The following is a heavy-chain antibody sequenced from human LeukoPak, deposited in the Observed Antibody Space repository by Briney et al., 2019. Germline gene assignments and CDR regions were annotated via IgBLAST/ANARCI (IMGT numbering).Heavy chain of an antibody. V-gene: IGHV3-11*04. Sequence: PGGSLRLSCAASGFTFSDYYMSWIRQAPGKGLEWVSYISSSGSTIYYADSVKGRFTISRDNAKNSLYLQMNSLRAEDTAVYYCAREVFSRTYYDFWSGGDAFDIWGQGTMVTVSS. J-gene: IGHJ3*02. D-gene: IGHD3-3*01. CDR1: GFTFSDYY. CDR2: ISSSGSTI. CDR3: AREVFSRTYYDFWSGGDAFDI.